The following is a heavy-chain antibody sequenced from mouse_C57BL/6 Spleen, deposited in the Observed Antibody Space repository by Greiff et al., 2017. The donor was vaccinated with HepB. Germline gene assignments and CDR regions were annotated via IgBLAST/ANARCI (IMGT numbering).Heavy chain of an antibody. CDR2: INPSNGGT. V-gene: IGHV1-53*01. CDR3: ARSLLQAWFAY. Sequence: QVQLQQSGTELVKPGASVKLSCKASGYTFTSYWMHWVKQRPGQGLEWIGNINPSNGGTNYNEKFKGKATLTADKSSSTAYMQLSSLTSEDSAVYYCARSLLQAWFAYWGQGTLVTVSA. CDR1: GYTFTSYW. J-gene: IGHJ3*01. D-gene: IGHD2-12*01.